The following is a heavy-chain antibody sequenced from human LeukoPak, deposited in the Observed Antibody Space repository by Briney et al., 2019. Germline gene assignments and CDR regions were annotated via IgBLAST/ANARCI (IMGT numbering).Heavy chain of an antibody. CDR2: IYHSGSS. V-gene: IGHV4-30-2*01. D-gene: IGHD3-22*01. J-gene: IGHJ4*02. CDR1: GGSISSGAYS. CDR3: ARGNYDSSGYYFDY. Sequence: SETLSLTCAVSGGSISSGAYSWSWTRQPPGKGLEWIGYIYHSGSSYYNLSLKSRVTISVDRSKNQFSLNLSSVTAADTAVYYCARGNYDSSGYYFDYWGQGTLVTVSS.